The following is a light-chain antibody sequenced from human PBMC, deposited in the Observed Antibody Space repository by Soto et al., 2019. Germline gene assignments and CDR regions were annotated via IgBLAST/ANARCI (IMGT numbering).Light chain of an antibody. CDR2: EVT. V-gene: IGLV2-23*02. J-gene: IGLJ1*01. CDR1: SSDLGSHNL. CDR3: CSCADTGTYV. Sequence: QSVLTQPASVSGSPGQSITISCTGTSSDLGSHNLVSWYQQHPGKVPKLILYEVTKRPSGVSNRFSGSKSGNTASLTISGLQPEDEADYYCCSCADTGTYVFGSGTKVTVL.